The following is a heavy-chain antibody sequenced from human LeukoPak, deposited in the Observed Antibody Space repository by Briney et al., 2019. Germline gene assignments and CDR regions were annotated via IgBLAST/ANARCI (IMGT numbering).Heavy chain of an antibody. CDR3: ARALLAAAGSFDY. V-gene: IGHV4-39*07. CDR2: IYYSGST. CDR1: GGSISSSSYY. D-gene: IGHD6-13*01. Sequence: SETLSLTCTVSGGSISSSSYYWGWIRQPPGKGLEWIGSIYYSGSTNYNPSLKSRVTISVDTSKNQFSLKLSSVTAADTAVYYCARALLAAAGSFDYWGQGTLVTVSS. J-gene: IGHJ4*02.